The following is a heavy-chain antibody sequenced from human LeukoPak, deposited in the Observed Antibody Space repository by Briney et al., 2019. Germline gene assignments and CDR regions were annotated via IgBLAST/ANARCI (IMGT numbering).Heavy chain of an antibody. CDR3: ARGRTLDPFDY. CDR2: INPSGGST. CDR1: GYTFTDYY. Sequence: ASVKVSCKTSGYTFTDYYLHWVRQAPGQGLEWMGIINPSGGSTSYAQKFQGRVTMTRDTSTSTVYMELSSLRSEDTAVYYCARGRTLDPFDYWGQGTLVTASS. V-gene: IGHV1-46*01. J-gene: IGHJ4*02. D-gene: IGHD2/OR15-2a*01.